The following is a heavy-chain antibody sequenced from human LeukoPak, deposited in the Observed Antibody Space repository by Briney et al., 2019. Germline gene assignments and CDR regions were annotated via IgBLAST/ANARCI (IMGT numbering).Heavy chain of an antibody. Sequence: GESLKISCKGSGYXXTGXXMXXXXXXPXQXXGXXGXXNPNSGDXHYEQKFQGRVTMTRDTSTNTAYMELSRLRSDDPAVYYCARDQAFVYCSGGTCYDDYWGQGSLVTVSS. J-gene: IGHJ4*02. CDR3: ARDQAFVYCSGGTCYDDY. D-gene: IGHD2-15*01. V-gene: IGHV1-2*02. CDR1: GYXXTGXX. CDR2: XNPNSGDX.